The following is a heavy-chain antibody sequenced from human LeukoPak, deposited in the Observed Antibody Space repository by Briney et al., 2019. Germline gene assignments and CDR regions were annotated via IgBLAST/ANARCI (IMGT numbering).Heavy chain of an antibody. CDR3: ARDSRAGQVLLWFGELLPEY. D-gene: IGHD3-10*01. V-gene: IGHV3-30*04. J-gene: IGHJ4*02. CDR1: GLPFSSYA. CDR2: ITYDGSNK. Sequence: PGGSLRLSCAASGLPFSSYAMHWGRQAPGKGGGGGATITYDGSNKYYADSVKGRFTISRDNSKNTLYLQMNSLRAEDTAVYYCARDSRAGQVLLWFGELLPEYWGQGTLVTVSS.